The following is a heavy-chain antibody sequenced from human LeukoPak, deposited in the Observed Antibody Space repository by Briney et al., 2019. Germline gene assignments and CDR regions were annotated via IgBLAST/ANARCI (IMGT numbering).Heavy chain of an antibody. D-gene: IGHD2-2*01. CDR3: ARHSCTSATCQMRYAFDI. CDR1: GGSLSGYF. J-gene: IGHJ3*02. CDR2: INYSGST. V-gene: IGHV4-34*01. Sequence: SETLSLTCAVYGGSLSGYFWSWIRQPPGKGLEWIGEINYSGSTNYKPSLKSRVTISVDTSKNQFSLKLSSATAADTAVYYCARHSCTSATCQMRYAFDIWAQGTMVTVSS.